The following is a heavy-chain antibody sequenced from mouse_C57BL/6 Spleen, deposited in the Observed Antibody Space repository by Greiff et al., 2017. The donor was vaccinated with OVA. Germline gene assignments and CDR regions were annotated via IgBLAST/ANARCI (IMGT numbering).Heavy chain of an antibody. V-gene: IGHV10-1*01. CDR1: GFSFNTYA. Sequence: EVKLLESGGGLVQPKGSLKLSCAASGFSFNTYAMNWVRQAPGKGLEWVARIRSKSNNYATYYVDSVKDRFTISRDDSESILYLQMNNLKTEDTAMSYFVRPLYDYECAYWGQGTLVTVSA. CDR3: VRPLYDYECAY. J-gene: IGHJ3*01. CDR2: IRSKSNNYAT. D-gene: IGHD2-4*01.